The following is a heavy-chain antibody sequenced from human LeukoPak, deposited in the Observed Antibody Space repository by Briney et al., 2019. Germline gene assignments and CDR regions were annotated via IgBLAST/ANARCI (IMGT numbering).Heavy chain of an antibody. CDR3: ARGSMYYGSGSYYRYYYYMDV. V-gene: IGHV4-39*07. Sequence: SETLSLTCTVSGGSISSSSYYWGWIRQPPGTGLEWIGSIYYGGSSYYNPSLKSRVTISVDTSKNQFSLKPSSVTAADTAVYYCARGSMYYGSGSYYRYYYYMDVWGKGTTVTVSS. CDR2: IYYGGSS. J-gene: IGHJ6*03. D-gene: IGHD3-10*01. CDR1: GGSISSSSYY.